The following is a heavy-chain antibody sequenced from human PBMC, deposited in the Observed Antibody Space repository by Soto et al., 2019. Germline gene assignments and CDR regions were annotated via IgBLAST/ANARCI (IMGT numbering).Heavy chain of an antibody. CDR3: ARGKDGYNSFRDAFDI. D-gene: IGHD5-12*01. CDR2: IIPILGIA. V-gene: IGHV1-69*02. CDR1: GGTFSSYT. Sequence: QVQLVQSGAEVKKPGSSVKVSCKASGGTFSSYTISWVRQAPGQGLEWMGRIIPILGIANYAQKFQGRVTITADKSTSTAYMELSSLRSEDTAVYYCARGKDGYNSFRDAFDIWGQGTMVTVSS. J-gene: IGHJ3*02.